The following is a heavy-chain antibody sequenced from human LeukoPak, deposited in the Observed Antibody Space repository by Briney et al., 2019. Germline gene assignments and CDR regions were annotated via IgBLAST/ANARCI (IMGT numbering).Heavy chain of an antibody. V-gene: IGHV1-3*01. CDR2: INAGNGNT. CDR1: GYTFTSYG. J-gene: IGHJ4*02. Sequence: ASVKVSCKASGYTFTSYGISWVRQAPGQRLEWMGWINAGNGNTKYSQKFQGRVTITRDTSASTAYMELSSLRSEDTAVYYCARVGYYESSGYYEYWGQGTLVTVSS. D-gene: IGHD3-22*01. CDR3: ARVGYYESSGYYEY.